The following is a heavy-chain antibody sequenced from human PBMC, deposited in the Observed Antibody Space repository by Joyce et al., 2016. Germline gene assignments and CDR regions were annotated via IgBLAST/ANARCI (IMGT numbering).Heavy chain of an antibody. J-gene: IGHJ4*02. CDR1: GDSIGTYY. CDR3: ARVGSSWSFGY. D-gene: IGHD6-13*01. CDR2: IFYTGST. V-gene: IGHV4-59*01. Sequence: QVQLQESGPGLVKPSETLSLTCTVSGDSIGTYYWNWIRQPPGKGLEWIGYIFYTGSTNYNPYLKSRVTMSVDMSKNQFSLNLNSVTAADTAVYYCARVGSSWSFGYWGQGTLVTVSS.